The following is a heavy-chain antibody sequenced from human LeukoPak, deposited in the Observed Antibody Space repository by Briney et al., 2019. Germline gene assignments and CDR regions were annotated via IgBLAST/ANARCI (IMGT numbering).Heavy chain of an antibody. D-gene: IGHD3-10*01. CDR2: IYSGGST. CDR1: GFTVSSNY. V-gene: IGHV3-53*01. J-gene: IGHJ5*02. CDR3: ARGGGSGSSYNWFDP. Sequence: PGGSLRLSCAASGFTVSSNYMSWVRQAPGKGLEWVSAIYSGGSTYYADSVKGRFTISRDNSKNTLYLQMNSLRAEDTAVYYCARGGGSGSSYNWFDPWGQGTLVTVSS.